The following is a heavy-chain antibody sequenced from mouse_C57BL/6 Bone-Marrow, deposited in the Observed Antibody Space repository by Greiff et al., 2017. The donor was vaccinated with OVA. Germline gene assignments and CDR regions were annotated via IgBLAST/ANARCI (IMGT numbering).Heavy chain of an antibody. CDR1: GFTFSSYA. Sequence: EVQGVESGEGLVKPGGSLKLSCAASGFTFSSYAMSWVRQTPEKRLEWVAYISSGGDYIYYADTVKGLFTIARDNARNTLYLQRSSLKSEDTAMYYCTRDIGVPRFAYWGQGTLVTVSA. J-gene: IGHJ3*01. CDR3: TRDIGVPRFAY. V-gene: IGHV5-9-1*02. CDR2: ISSGGDYI.